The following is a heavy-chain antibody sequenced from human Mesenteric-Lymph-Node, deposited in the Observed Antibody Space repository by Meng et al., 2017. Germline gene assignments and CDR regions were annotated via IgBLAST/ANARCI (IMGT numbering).Heavy chain of an antibody. V-gene: IGHV3-53*01. D-gene: IGHD2/OR15-2a*01. J-gene: IGHJ4*02. CDR1: GFIVSSNF. Sequence: GGSLRLSCAASGFIVSSNFMSWVRQAPGKGLEWVSLIYGGGTTYYADSVKGRFTISRDNSKNTLYLQINTLTAEDTAVYYCARVRRINIGGPAHYYFDYWGQGTLVTVAS. CDR2: IYGGGTT. CDR3: ARVRRINIGGPAHYYFDY.